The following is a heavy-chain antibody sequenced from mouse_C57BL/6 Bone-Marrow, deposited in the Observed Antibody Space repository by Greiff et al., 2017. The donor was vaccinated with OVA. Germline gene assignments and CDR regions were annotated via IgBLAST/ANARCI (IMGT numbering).Heavy chain of an antibody. J-gene: IGHJ3*01. CDR3: ARPPPTIVTTGFAY. V-gene: IGHV5-2*01. CDR1: EYEFPSHD. D-gene: IGHD2-5*01. Sequence: DVHLVESGGGLVQPGESLKLSCESNEYEFPSHDMSWVRKTPEKRLELVAAINSDGGSTYYPDTMERRFIISRDNTKKTLYLQISSLRSEDTALYYCARPPPTIVTTGFAYWGQGTLVTVSA. CDR2: INSDGGST.